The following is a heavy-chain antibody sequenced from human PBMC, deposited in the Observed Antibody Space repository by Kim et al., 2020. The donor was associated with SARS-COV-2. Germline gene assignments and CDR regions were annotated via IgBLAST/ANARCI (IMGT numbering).Heavy chain of an antibody. J-gene: IGHJ5*02. V-gene: IGHV4-31*03. CDR2: IYYSGST. Sequence: SETLSLTCTVSGGSISSGGYYWSWIRQHPGKGLEWIGYIYYSGSTYYNPSLKSRVTISVDTSKNQFSLKLSSVTAADTAVYYCARYSTSFLTGVDPWGQGTLVTVSS. D-gene: IGHD2-2*01. CDR3: ARYSTSFLTGVDP. CDR1: GGSISSGGYY.